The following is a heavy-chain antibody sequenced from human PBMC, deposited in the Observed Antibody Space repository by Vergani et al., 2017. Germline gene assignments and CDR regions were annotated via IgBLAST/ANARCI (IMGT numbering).Heavy chain of an antibody. CDR2: IYYSGST. V-gene: IGHV4-59*01. Sequence: QVQLQESGPGLVKPSETLSLTCTVSGGSISSYYWSWIRQPPGKGLEWIGYIYYSGSTNYNPSLKSRVTISVDTSKNQFSLKLSSVPAADTAVYYCARSRGYSYGYPFYYYGMDVWGQGTTVTVSS. CDR1: GGSISSYY. D-gene: IGHD5-18*01. J-gene: IGHJ6*02. CDR3: ARSRGYSYGYPFYYYGMDV.